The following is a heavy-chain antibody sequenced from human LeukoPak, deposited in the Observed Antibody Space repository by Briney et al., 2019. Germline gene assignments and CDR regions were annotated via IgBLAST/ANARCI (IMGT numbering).Heavy chain of an antibody. J-gene: IGHJ4*02. CDR2: IIPIFGTA. D-gene: IGHD6-19*01. CDR3: ARAQGIAVAGTSGGADY. Sequence: ASVKVSCKASGGTFSSYAISWVRQAPGQGFEWMGGIIPIFGTANYAQKFQGRVTITADESTSTAYMELSSLRSEDTAVYYCARAQGIAVAGTSGGADYWGQGTLVTVSS. V-gene: IGHV1-69*13. CDR1: GGTFSSYA.